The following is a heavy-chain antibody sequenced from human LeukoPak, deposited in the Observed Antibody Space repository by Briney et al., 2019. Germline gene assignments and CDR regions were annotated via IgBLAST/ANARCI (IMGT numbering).Heavy chain of an antibody. CDR2: INHSGST. CDR1: GGSFSGYY. J-gene: IGHJ4*02. Sequence: SETLSLTCAVYGGSFSGYYWSWIRQPPGKGLEWIGEINHSGSTNYNPSLESRVTISVDTSKNQFSLKLSSVTAADTAVYYCARAWAIAAAGTTKYYFDYWGQGTLVTVSS. V-gene: IGHV4-34*01. D-gene: IGHD6-13*01. CDR3: ARAWAIAAAGTTKYYFDY.